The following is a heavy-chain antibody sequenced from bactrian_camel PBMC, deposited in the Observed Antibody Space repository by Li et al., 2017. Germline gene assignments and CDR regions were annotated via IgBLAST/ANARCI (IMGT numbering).Heavy chain of an antibody. V-gene: IGHV3S55*01. CDR2: IDSERRT. D-gene: IGHD3*01. CDR3: ARTQKVDGGGMGY. CDR1: GYTYT. Sequence: HVQLVESGGGSVQAGGSLRLSCVASGYTYTMAWFRQAPGKEREGVASIDSERRTSYADSVKGRFTISKDNAENTLYLLLNSLRTDDTAMYYCARTQKVDGGGMGYWGQGTQVTVS. J-gene: IGHJ6*01.